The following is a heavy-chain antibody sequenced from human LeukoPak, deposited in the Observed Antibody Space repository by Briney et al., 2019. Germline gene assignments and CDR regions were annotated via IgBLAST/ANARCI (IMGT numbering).Heavy chain of an antibody. CDR2: ISGSGGST. V-gene: IGHV3-23*01. Sequence: GSLRLSCAASGFTFSSYAMSRVRQAPGKGLEWVSAISGSGGSTYYADSVKGRFTISRDNSKNTLYLQMNSLRAEDTAVYYCATFDILTGYIETFDSWGAGTLGTVSS. CDR1: GFTFSSYA. J-gene: IGHJ4*02. D-gene: IGHD3-9*01. CDR3: ATFDILTGYIETFDS.